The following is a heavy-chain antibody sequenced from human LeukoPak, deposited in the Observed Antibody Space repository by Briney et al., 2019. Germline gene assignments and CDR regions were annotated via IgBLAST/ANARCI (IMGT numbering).Heavy chain of an antibody. CDR2: ISGSGGST. Sequence: GGSLRLSCAASGFTFSSYAMSWVRQAPGKGLEWVSTISGSGGSTYYADSVKGRFTISRDNSKNTLYLQMNSLRAEDTAVYYCAVLDFWRGFSVRDDYMDVWGKGTTVTVSS. CDR3: AVLDFWRGFSVRDDYMDV. V-gene: IGHV3-23*01. CDR1: GFTFSSYA. J-gene: IGHJ6*03. D-gene: IGHD3-3*01.